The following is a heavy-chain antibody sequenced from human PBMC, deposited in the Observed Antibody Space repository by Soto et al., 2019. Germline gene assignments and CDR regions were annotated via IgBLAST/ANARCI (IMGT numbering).Heavy chain of an antibody. V-gene: IGHV1-18*04. CDR1: GYTFTSYG. CDR3: ARERRAYYYDSSGYYFGY. D-gene: IGHD3-22*01. J-gene: IGHJ4*02. CDR2: ISAYNGNT. Sequence: ASVKVSCKASGYTFTSYGISWVRQAPGQGLEWMGWISAYNGNTNYAQKLQGRVTMTTDTSTSTAYMELRSLRSDDTAVYYCARERRAYYYDSSGYYFGYWGQGPLVTVSS.